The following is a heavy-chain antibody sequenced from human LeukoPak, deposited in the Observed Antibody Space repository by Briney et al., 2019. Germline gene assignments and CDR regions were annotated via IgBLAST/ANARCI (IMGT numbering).Heavy chain of an antibody. CDR2: IGYDGTNK. CDR1: GFTFTGYG. CDR3: AKDGSGGGWKWFDP. J-gene: IGHJ5*02. D-gene: IGHD2-15*01. Sequence: GGSLRLSCAASGFTFTGYGFHWVRQAPGKGLEWVAVIGYDGTNKYYADSVKGRFIISRDNSKNTLYLQMNSLRAEDTAVYYCAKDGSGGGWKWFDPWGQGTLVTVSS. V-gene: IGHV3-33*06.